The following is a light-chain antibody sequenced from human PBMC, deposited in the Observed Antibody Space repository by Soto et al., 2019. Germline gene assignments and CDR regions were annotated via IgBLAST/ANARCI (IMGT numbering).Light chain of an antibody. J-gene: IGLJ2*01. CDR3: QAWDSSTADVV. V-gene: IGLV3-1*01. Sequence: SYELTQPPSVSVSPGQRASITCSGDNLGNKYASWYQQKPGQSPVLVIYQDNKRPSGIPERFSGSNSGNTATLTISGTQAMDESDYYCQAWDSSTADVVFGGGTKLTVL. CDR1: NLGNKY. CDR2: QDN.